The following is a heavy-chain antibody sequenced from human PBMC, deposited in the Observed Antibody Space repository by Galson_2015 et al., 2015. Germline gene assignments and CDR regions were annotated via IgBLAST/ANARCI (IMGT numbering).Heavy chain of an antibody. J-gene: IGHJ6*03. V-gene: IGHV4-59*01. D-gene: IGHD2-21*01. CDR1: GGSISSYY. CDR3: ARSIAVLRGDYYYYMDV. CDR2: IYYSGST. Sequence: SETLSLTCTVSGGSISSYYWSWIRQPPGKGLEWIGYIYYSGSTNYNPSLKSRVTISVDTSKNQFSLKLSSVTAADTAVYYCARSIAVLRGDYYYYMDVWGKGTTVTVSS.